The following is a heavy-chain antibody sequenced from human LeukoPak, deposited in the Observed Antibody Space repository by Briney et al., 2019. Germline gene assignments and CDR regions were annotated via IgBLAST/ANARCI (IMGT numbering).Heavy chain of an antibody. CDR1: GGSISSGGYY. V-gene: IGHV4-31*03. D-gene: IGHD3-10*01. J-gene: IGHJ3*02. Sequence: SETLSLTCTVSGGSISSGGYYWSWIRQHPGKGLEWIGYIYYSGSTYYNPSLKSRVTISVDTSKNQFSLKLSSVTAADTAVYYCARARFLYGSGTGPNFDIWGQGTMVTVSS. CDR3: ARARFLYGSGTGPNFDI. CDR2: IYYSGST.